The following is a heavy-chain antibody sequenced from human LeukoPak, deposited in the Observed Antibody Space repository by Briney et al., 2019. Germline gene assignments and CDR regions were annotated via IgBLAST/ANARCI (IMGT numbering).Heavy chain of an antibody. Sequence: ASVKVSCKASGYTFTGYYMHWVRQAPGQGLEWMGWINPNSGGTNYAQKFQGRVTMTRDTSISTAYMELSRLRSDDTAVYYCARDGVGEGYYYMDVWGKGTTVTVSS. V-gene: IGHV1-2*02. CDR3: ARDGVGEGYYYMDV. CDR1: GYTFTGYY. J-gene: IGHJ6*03. CDR2: INPNSGGT. D-gene: IGHD2-15*01.